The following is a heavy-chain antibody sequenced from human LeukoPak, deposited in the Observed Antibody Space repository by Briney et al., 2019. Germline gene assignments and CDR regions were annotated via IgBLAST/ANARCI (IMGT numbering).Heavy chain of an antibody. V-gene: IGHV4-39*07. CDR1: GGSLNTPNYY. Sequence: SETLSLTCTVSGGSLNTPNYYWGWIRQTPGKGLEWIGNIFYSGGTYYSPSLTSRVTISLDTSRNQVYLRMNFVTAADTAIYYCARFPWGVAGLDIWGQGTMVTVSS. CDR3: ARFPWGVAGLDI. CDR2: IFYSGGT. J-gene: IGHJ3*02. D-gene: IGHD7-27*01.